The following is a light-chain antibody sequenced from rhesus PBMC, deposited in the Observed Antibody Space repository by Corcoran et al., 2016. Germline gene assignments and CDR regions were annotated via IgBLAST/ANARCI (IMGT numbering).Light chain of an antibody. V-gene: IGKV2-65*01. CDR2: EVS. CDR3: GQGTNVPPFT. CDR1: QSLVHSNGNTY. J-gene: IGKJ3*01. Sequence: DVVMTQSPLSLPITPGQPASISCRSSQSLVHSNGNTYLSWYQQKTGQPPRRRIYEVSNRDSGVPDRFSGSGAGTDFTLKISGVEAEDVGVYYCGQGTNVPPFTFGPGTKLDIK.